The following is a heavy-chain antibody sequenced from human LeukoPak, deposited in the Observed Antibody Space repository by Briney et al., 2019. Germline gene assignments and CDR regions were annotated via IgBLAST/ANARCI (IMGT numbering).Heavy chain of an antibody. CDR3: ASRTGVY. CDR1: GFTFSWYG. Sequence: PGGSLRLSCAASGFTFSWYGIHWVRQAPGKGLVWVSRINTDGSSTNYADSVKGRFTISRDNAMNTLYLQMNNLRAEDTAVYYCASRTGVYWGQGTLVSVSS. J-gene: IGHJ4*02. V-gene: IGHV3-74*01. D-gene: IGHD1-14*01. CDR2: INTDGSST.